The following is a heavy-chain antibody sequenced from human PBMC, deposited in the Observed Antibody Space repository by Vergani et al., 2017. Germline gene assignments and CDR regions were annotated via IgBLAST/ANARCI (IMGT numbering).Heavy chain of an antibody. CDR1: GASIRSSNYY. CDR3: ARHSTVEWLVKLGWIDP. V-gene: IGHV4-39*01. D-gene: IGHD6-19*01. J-gene: IGHJ5*02. CDR2: IYYSGST. Sequence: QLQLQESGPGLVKPSATLSLICSVSGASIRSSNYYWGWIRQPPGKGLEWIASIYYSGSTYYNPSIKSRVTISVDTSKNQFFLKLSSVTAADTAVYFCARHSTVEWLVKLGWIDPWGQGILVTVSS.